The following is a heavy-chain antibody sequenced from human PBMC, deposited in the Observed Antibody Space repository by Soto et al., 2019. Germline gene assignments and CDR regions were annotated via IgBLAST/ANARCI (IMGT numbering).Heavy chain of an antibody. D-gene: IGHD3-10*01. CDR2: ISSNGGST. CDR3: ARQGRAVSSYYFDY. Sequence: EVQLVESGGGLVQPGGSLRLSCAASGFTFSSYAMHWVRQAPGKGLEYVSAISSNGGSTYYANSVKGRFTISRDNSKNRMYLQMGSLRAEDMAPYYCARQGRAVSSYYFDYWGQGTLVTVSS. V-gene: IGHV3-64*01. CDR1: GFTFSSYA. J-gene: IGHJ4*02.